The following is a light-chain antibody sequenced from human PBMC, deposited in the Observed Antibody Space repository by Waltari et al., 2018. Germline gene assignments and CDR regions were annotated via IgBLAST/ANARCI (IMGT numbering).Light chain of an antibody. CDR2: DAS. CDR1: QTVSFNS. V-gene: IGKV3-20*01. CDR3: QSYVKSSLA. J-gene: IGKJ4*01. Sequence: EIVLTQSPGTLSLSPGERATLSCRASQTVSFNSLAWYQQKPGQAPRLLIYDASTEATGIPDRFSGSGSGTDFTLTISRLEPEDFAVYYSQSYVKSSLAFGGGTQLEIK.